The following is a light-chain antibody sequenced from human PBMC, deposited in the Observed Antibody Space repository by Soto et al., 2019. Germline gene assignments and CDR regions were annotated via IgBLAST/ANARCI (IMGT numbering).Light chain of an antibody. CDR1: QSVSSSD. J-gene: IGKJ1*01. Sequence: EIVLTQSPGTLSLSPGERATLSCRASQSVSSSDLAWYQQKPGQAPRLLINGASFRATGIPDRFSGSGSGTDFTLTISRLEPEDFAVYYCQQYGSSPPTWTFGQGTKVEIK. CDR2: GAS. V-gene: IGKV3-20*01. CDR3: QQYGSSPPTWT.